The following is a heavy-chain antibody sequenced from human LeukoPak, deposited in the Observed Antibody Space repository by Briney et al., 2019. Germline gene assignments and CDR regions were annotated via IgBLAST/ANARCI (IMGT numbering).Heavy chain of an antibody. V-gene: IGHV3-48*04. J-gene: IGHJ4*02. CDR2: ISSSGSTI. Sequence: PGGSLRLSCAASGFTFSSYAMSWVRQAPGKGLEWVSYISSSGSTIYYADSVKGRFTISRDNAKNSLYLQMNSLRAEDTAVYYCATEYSSSGVDYWGQGTLVTVSS. CDR1: GFTFSSYA. CDR3: ATEYSSSGVDY. D-gene: IGHD6-6*01.